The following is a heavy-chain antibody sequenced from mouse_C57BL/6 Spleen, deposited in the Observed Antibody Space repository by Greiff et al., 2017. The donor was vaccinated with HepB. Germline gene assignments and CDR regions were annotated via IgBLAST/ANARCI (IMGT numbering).Heavy chain of an antibody. CDR1: GYTFTDYY. D-gene: IGHD1-1*01. V-gene: IGHV1-26*01. CDR2: INPNNGGT. J-gene: IGHJ4*01. CDR3: ARSRGYGYAMDY. Sequence: VQLQQSGPELVKPGASVKISCKASGYTFTDYYMNWVKQSHGKSLEWIGDINPNNGGTSYNQKFKGKATLTVDKSSSTAYMELRSLTSEDSAVYYCARSRGYGYAMDYCGQGTSVTVSS.